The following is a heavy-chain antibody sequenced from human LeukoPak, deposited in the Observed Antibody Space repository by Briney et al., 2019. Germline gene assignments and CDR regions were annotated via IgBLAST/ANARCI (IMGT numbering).Heavy chain of an antibody. CDR3: ARGQTMVRGVIITPSYYYMDV. J-gene: IGHJ6*03. V-gene: IGHV4-59*01. Sequence: SETLSLTCTVSGGSISSYYWSWIRQPPGKGLEWIGYIYYSGGSNYNPSLKSRVTISVDTSKNQFSLKLSSVTAADTAVYYCARGQTMVRGVIITPSYYYMDVWGKGTTVTVSS. CDR2: IYYSGGS. CDR1: GGSISSYY. D-gene: IGHD3-10*01.